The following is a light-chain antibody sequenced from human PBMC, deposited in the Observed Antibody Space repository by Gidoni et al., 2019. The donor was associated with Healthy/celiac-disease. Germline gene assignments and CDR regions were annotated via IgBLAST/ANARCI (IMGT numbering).Light chain of an antibody. CDR1: QRLLHSNGYNY. Sequence: DIVMTQSPLSLPVTPGEPASLSCRSSQRLLHSNGYNYLDWYLPKPGQSPQLLIYLGSNRASGVPDRFSGSGSGTDFTLKISRVEAEDVGVYYCMQALQTLRMCSFXXXTKLEIK. CDR2: LGS. J-gene: IGKJ2*04. CDR3: MQALQTLRMCS. V-gene: IGKV2-28*01.